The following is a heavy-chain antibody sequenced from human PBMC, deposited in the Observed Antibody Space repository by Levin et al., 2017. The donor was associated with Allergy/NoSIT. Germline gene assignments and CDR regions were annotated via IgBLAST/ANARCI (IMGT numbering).Heavy chain of an antibody. V-gene: IGHV1-8*01. CDR3: ATAYAILPDY. CDR2: MNPKSGNI. J-gene: IGHJ4*02. D-gene: IGHD3-9*01. CDR1: EFAFTSYD. Sequence: ASVKVSCKASEFAFTSYDVNWVRQATGQGLEWMGWMNPKSGNIVYAQKIQGSVTMTRNTSISTAYIEQTSLRSEDTAMYYCATAYAILPDYWGQGTLVTVSS.